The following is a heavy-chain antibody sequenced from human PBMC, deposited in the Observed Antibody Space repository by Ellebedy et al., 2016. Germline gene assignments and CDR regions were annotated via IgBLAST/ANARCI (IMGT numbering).Heavy chain of an antibody. J-gene: IGHJ4*02. CDR3: ARETGY. D-gene: IGHD3-10*01. V-gene: IGHV4-34*01. Sequence: GSLRLXXAVYGGSFSGYYWSWIRQPPGKGLEWIGEINHSGSTNYNPSLKSRVTISVDTSKNQFSLKLSSVTAADTAVYYCARETGYWGQGTLVTVSS. CDR1: GGSFSGYY. CDR2: INHSGST.